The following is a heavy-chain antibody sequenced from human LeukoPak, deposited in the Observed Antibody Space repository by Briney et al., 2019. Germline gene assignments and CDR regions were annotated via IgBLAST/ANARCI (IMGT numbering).Heavy chain of an antibody. CDR3: ASLTYYFDSSGYYPGYFQH. J-gene: IGHJ1*01. V-gene: IGHV3-11*03. Sequence: KSGGSLRLSCAASGFTFSDYYMSWIRQASGKGLEWVSYISSSNSYTNYADSVKGRFYADSVKGRFTISRDNAKNSLYLQMNSLRAEDTAVYYCASLTYYFDSSGYYPGYFQHWGQGTLVTVSS. D-gene: IGHD3-22*01. CDR2: ISSSNSYT. CDR1: GFTFSDYY.